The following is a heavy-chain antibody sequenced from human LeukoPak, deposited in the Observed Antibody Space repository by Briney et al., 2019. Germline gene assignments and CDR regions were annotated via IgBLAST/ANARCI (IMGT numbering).Heavy chain of an antibody. CDR2: INHSGST. CDR3: ARLRHNRRVVVAAIDY. D-gene: IGHD2-15*01. Sequence: SETLSLTCAVYGGSFSGYYWSWIRQPPGKGLEWIGEINHSGSTNYNPSLKSRVTISVDTSKNQFSLKLSSVTAADTAVYYCARLRHNRRVVVAAIDYWGQGTLVTVSS. CDR1: GGSFSGYY. J-gene: IGHJ4*02. V-gene: IGHV4-34*01.